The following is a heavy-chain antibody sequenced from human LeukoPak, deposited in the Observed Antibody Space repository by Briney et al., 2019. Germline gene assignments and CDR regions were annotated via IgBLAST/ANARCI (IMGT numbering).Heavy chain of an antibody. V-gene: IGHV2-70*11. D-gene: IGHD5-12*01. CDR2: IDWDDDK. J-gene: IGHJ6*04. Sequence: SGPTLVNPTQTLTLTCTFSGFSLSTSGMCVSWIRQPPGKALEWLARIDWDDDKYYSTSLKTRLTISKDTSKNQVVLTMTNMDPVDTATYYCARTNKEGYSGYNIGMDVWGKGTTVTVSS. CDR1: GFSLSTSGMC. CDR3: ARTNKEGYSGYNIGMDV.